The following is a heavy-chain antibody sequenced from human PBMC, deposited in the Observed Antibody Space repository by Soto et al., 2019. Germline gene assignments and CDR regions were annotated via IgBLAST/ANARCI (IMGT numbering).Heavy chain of an antibody. J-gene: IGHJ5*02. CDR2: INPNSGGT. CDR1: GYTFTGYY. D-gene: IGHD3-10*01. Sequence: GASVKVSCKASGYTFTGYYMHWVRQAPGQGLEWMGWINPNSGGTNYAQKFQGWVTMTRDTSISTAYMELSRLRSDDTAVYYCARDHKRGLLWFGSRTGNWFDPWGQGTLVTVSS. CDR3: ARDHKRGLLWFGSRTGNWFDP. V-gene: IGHV1-2*04.